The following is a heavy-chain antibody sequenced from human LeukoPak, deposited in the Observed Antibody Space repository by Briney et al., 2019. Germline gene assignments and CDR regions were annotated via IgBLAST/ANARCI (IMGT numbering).Heavy chain of an antibody. CDR1: GYTFTSYY. D-gene: IGHD3-22*01. J-gene: IGHJ4*02. CDR3: ARAIGNYYDSSGYYGSNDY. V-gene: IGHV1-2*02. CDR2: INPNSGGT. Sequence: ASVKVSCKASGYTFTSYYMHWVRQAPGQGLEWMGWINPNSGGTNYAQKFQGRVTMTRDTSISTAYMELSRLRSDDTAVYYCARAIGNYYDSSGYYGSNDYWGQGTLVTVSS.